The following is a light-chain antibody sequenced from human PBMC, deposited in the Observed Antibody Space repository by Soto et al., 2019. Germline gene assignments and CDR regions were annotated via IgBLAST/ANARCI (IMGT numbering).Light chain of an antibody. CDR2: EES. Sequence: DIHLTQSPSSLSASVGDRVTITCRASQAITNNLAWYQQKPGNPPKLLIYEESTLHSGVPSRFSGRKVGTQFILTIDSLQPEDFATYYCQQYYSYPLTFGGGTKVDIK. V-gene: IGKV1-9*01. CDR3: QQYYSYPLT. CDR1: QAITNN. J-gene: IGKJ4*01.